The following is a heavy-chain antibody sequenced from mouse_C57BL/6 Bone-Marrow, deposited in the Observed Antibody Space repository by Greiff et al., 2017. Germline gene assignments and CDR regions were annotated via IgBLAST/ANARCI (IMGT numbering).Heavy chain of an antibody. CDR1: GYTFTSYW. V-gene: IGHV1-61*01. CDR2: IYPSDSET. D-gene: IGHD2-4*01. Sequence: QVQLKQPGAELVRPGSSVKLSCKASGYTFTSYWMDWVKQRPGQGLEWIGNIYPSDSETHYNQKFKDKATLTVDKSSSTAYMQLSSLTSEDSAVYYCALYYEYDEKDFDVWGTGTTVTVSS. CDR3: ALYYEYDEKDFDV. J-gene: IGHJ1*03.